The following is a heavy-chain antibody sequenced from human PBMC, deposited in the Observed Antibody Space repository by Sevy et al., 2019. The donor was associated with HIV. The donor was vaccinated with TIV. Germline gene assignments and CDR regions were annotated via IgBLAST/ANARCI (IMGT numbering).Heavy chain of an antibody. V-gene: IGHV4-59*01. CDR1: GGSLSGYQ. CDR3: ARSFNNYDGGVYQMGLDY. CDR2: IYDSGRI. D-gene: IGHD3-22*01. Sequence: SETLSLGCTVSGGSLSGYQWNWIRQPPGKGLEWIGYIYDSGRINYNPSLKSRVTISVDTSKNQFSLNLNSVTAADTAVYYCARSFNNYDGGVYQMGLDYWGQGTLVTVSS. J-gene: IGHJ4*02.